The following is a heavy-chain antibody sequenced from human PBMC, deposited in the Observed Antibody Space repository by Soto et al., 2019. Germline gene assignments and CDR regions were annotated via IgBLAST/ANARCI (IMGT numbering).Heavy chain of an antibody. D-gene: IGHD5-18*01. CDR3: ARGLRGYSYGYDY. Sequence: SETLSLTCTVSGGSISSYYWSWIRQPPGKGLEWIGYIYYSGSTNYNPSLKSRVTISVDTSKNQFSLKLSSVTAADTAVYYCARGLRGYSYGYDYWGQGTLVTVSS. CDR1: GGSISSYY. J-gene: IGHJ4*02. V-gene: IGHV4-59*08. CDR2: IYYSGST.